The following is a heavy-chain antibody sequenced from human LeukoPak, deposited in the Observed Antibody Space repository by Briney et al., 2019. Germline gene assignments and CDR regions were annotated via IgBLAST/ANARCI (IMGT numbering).Heavy chain of an antibody. CDR2: MKEDGSEI. D-gene: IGHD1-14*01. Sequence: RGGSLTVSCAASGFTFSSYWMNWVRQAPGTGLEWVAKMKEDGSEIYHVDSVKCRFTISRDNAKNSLYLQMNSLRAEDTAIYYCGRDRTRIDYWGQGTLVTVSS. V-gene: IGHV3-7*01. J-gene: IGHJ4*02. CDR1: GFTFSSYW. CDR3: GRDRTRIDY.